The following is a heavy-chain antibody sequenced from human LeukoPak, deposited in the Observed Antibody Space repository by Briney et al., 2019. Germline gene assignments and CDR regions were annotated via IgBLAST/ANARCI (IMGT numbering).Heavy chain of an antibody. D-gene: IGHD6-13*01. Sequence: SETLSLTCAVSGYSISSGYYWGWIRQPPGKGLEWIGSISPSGSTFYNPSLKSRVTISVDTSKNQFSLKLRSVTAADTAVYYCALSPLGAAGTWSGLFDYWGQGTLVAVSS. CDR2: ISPSGST. CDR1: GYSISSGYY. J-gene: IGHJ4*02. CDR3: ALSPLGAAGTWSGLFDY. V-gene: IGHV4-38-2*01.